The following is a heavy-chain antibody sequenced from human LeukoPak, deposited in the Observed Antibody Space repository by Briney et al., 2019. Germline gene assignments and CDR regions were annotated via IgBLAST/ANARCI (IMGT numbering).Heavy chain of an antibody. V-gene: IGHV1-18*01. CDR1: GYTFTSYG. Sequence: ASVKVSCKASGYTFTSYGISWVRQAPGQGLEWMGWISAYNGNTNYAQKLQGRVTMTTDTSTSTAYMELRSLRSDDTAVYYCARDPSYDFWSGYLLFDYWAREPWSPSPQ. D-gene: IGHD3-3*01. CDR2: ISAYNGNT. CDR3: ARDPSYDFWSGYLLFDY. J-gene: IGHJ4*02.